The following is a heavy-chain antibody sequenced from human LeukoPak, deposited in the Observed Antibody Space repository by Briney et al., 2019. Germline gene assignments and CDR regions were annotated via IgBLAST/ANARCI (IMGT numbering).Heavy chain of an antibody. V-gene: IGHV3-11*01. CDR2: ISSSGSTI. Sequence: GGSPRLSCAASGFTFSDYYMSWLRQAPGKGLEWVSYISSSGSTIYYADSVKGRFTISRDNAKNSLYLQMNSLRAEDTAVYYCARSIGGYLSYYYYGMDVWGQGTTVTVSS. D-gene: IGHD3-22*01. J-gene: IGHJ6*02. CDR3: ARSIGGYLSYYYYGMDV. CDR1: GFTFSDYY.